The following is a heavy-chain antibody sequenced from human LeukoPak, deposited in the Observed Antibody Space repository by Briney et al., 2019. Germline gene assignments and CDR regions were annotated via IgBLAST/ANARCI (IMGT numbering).Heavy chain of an antibody. CDR3: ARAVGATYYFDY. V-gene: IGHV4-39*07. D-gene: IGHD1-26*01. CDR1: GGSISSGSYY. CDR2: IYYSGST. J-gene: IGHJ4*02. Sequence: PSETLSLTCTVSGGSISSGSYYWGWIRQPPGKGLEWIGSIYYSGSTYYNPSLKSRVTISVDTSKNQFSLKLSSVTAADTAVYYCARAVGATYYFDYWGQGTLVTVSS.